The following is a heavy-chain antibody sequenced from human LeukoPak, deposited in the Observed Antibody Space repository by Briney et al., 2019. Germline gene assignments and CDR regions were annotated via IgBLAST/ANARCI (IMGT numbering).Heavy chain of an antibody. Sequence: GESLKISCKGSGYSFTSYWIGWVRQMPGKGLEWMGIIYPGNSDTRYSPSFQGQVTISADKSFTTAYLQWSSLKASDTAMYYCARHETGPYFDYWGQGTLVTVSS. CDR1: GYSFTSYW. V-gene: IGHV5-51*01. D-gene: IGHD1-1*01. CDR2: IYPGNSDT. CDR3: ARHETGPYFDY. J-gene: IGHJ4*02.